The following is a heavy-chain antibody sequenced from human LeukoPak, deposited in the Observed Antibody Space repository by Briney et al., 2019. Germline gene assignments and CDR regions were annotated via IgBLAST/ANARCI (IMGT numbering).Heavy chain of an antibody. J-gene: IGHJ6*02. CDR2: ISDSGGST. Sequence: GGTLRLSCSASGFPFSSYAMHWVRQAPGKGLEYVSAISDSGGSTYYADSVKGRFTISRDNSKNTLYLQMSSLRAEDTAVYFCVRGYSFGPYGMDVWGQGTTVTVSS. D-gene: IGHD2-15*01. CDR1: GFPFSSYA. CDR3: VRGYSFGPYGMDV. V-gene: IGHV3-64D*09.